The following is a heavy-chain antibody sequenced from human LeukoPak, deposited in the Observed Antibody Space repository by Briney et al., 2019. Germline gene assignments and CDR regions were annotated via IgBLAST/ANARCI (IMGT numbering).Heavy chain of an antibody. J-gene: IGHJ6*02. CDR2: IYYSGST. V-gene: IGHV4-59*01. D-gene: IGHD1-26*01. CDR1: GGSISSYY. CDR3: ARGYYYYYYGMDV. Sequence: SETLSLTCTVSGGSISSYYWSWIRQPPGKGLEWIGYIYYSGSTNYNPTLKSRVTISVDTSKNQFSLKLSSVTAADTAVYYCARGYYYYYYGMDVWGQGTTVTVSS.